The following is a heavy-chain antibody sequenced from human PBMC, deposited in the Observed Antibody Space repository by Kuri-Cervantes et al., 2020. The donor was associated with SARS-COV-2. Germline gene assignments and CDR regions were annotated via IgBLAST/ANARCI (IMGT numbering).Heavy chain of an antibody. CDR1: GGSISSSSYY. CDR2: IYYSGST. J-gene: IGHJ6*03. CDR3: AREGSGYYYYYYMDV. D-gene: IGHD3-10*01. Sequence: GSLRLSCTVSGGSISSSSYYWGWIRQPPGKGLEWIGSIYYSGSTYYNPSLKSRVTISVDTSKNQFSLKLSSVTAADTAVYYCAREGSGYYYYYYMDVWGKGTTVTVSS. V-gene: IGHV4-39*02.